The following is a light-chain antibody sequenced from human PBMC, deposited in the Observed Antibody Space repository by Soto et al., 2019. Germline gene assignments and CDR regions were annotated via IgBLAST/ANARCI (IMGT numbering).Light chain of an antibody. J-gene: IGKJ2*01. CDR1: QSVLYSSNNKNY. CDR3: QPYYNTPYT. V-gene: IGKV4-1*01. CDR2: WAS. Sequence: DIVMTQSPDSLAVSLGERATINCKSSQSVLYSSNNKNYLAWYQQKPRQPPKLLIYWASTRESGVPDRFSGSGSGTHFTLTISSLQAEYVAVYYCQPYYNTPYTFGQGTKLEI.